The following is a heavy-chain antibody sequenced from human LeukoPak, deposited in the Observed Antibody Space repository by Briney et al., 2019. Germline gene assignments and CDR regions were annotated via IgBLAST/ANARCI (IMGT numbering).Heavy chain of an antibody. D-gene: IGHD6-13*01. CDR3: ARGGYSSSWYGNDAFDI. CDR2: INPNSGGT. V-gene: IGHV1-2*02. CDR1: GYTFTGYY. J-gene: IGHJ3*02. Sequence: ASVKVSCKASGYTFTGYYMHWVRQAPGQGLEWMGWINPNSGGTNYAQKFQGRVTMTRDTSISTAYMELSRLGSDDTAVYYCARGGYSSSWYGNDAFDIWGQGTTVTVSS.